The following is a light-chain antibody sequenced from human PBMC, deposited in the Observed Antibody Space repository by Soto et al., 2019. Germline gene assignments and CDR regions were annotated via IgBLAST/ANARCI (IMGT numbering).Light chain of an antibody. J-gene: IGLJ1*01. V-gene: IGLV2-14*01. Sequence: QSALTQPAPVSVSPGQSITISCTGTSSDVGTYNYVSWYQHHPGKAPKLIIYEVSNRPSGVSNRFSGSKSGSTASLTISGLQAEDEADYHCTSYTRDTALVFGTGTKVTVL. CDR1: SSDVGTYNY. CDR3: TSYTRDTALV. CDR2: EVS.